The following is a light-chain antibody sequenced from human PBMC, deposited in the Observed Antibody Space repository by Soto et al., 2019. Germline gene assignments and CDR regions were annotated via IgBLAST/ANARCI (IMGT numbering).Light chain of an antibody. CDR3: QQSGRSPFT. CDR2: GAS. Sequence: EIVLTQSPVTLSLSPGERATLSCRASQRLTNNFLAWFQQRPGLAPRLLIYGASSRASGIPERFSGSGSGTDFALTISRLEPEDFAVYYCQQSGRSPFTFGQGTKLQIK. CDR1: QRLTNNF. V-gene: IGKV3-20*01. J-gene: IGKJ2*01.